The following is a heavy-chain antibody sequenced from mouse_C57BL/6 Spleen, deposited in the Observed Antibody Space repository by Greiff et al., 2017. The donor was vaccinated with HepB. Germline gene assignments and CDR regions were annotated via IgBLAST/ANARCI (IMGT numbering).Heavy chain of an antibody. Sequence: EVKLEESGPGLVKPSPTVFLTCTVTGISITTGNYRWSWIRQFPGNKLEWIGYIYYSGTITYNPSLTSRTTITRDTPKNQFFLEMNSLTAEDTATYYCAREGYYAMDYWGQGTSVTVSS. CDR2: IYYSGTI. V-gene: IGHV3-5*01. CDR3: AREGYYAMDY. J-gene: IGHJ4*01. CDR1: GISITTGNYR.